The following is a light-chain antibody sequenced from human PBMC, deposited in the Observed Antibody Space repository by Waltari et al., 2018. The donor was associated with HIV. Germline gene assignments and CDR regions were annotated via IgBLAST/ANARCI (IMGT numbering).Light chain of an antibody. Sequence: EIVLTQSPATLSLSPGERATISCRASQSVSSYLAWYQQKSGQAPRLLIYDASNRATGIPARFSGSGSGTDFTLTISSLEPEDFAVYYCQQRSNWPPWTFGQGTKVEIK. CDR2: DAS. V-gene: IGKV3-11*01. CDR3: QQRSNWPPWT. CDR1: QSVSSY. J-gene: IGKJ1*01.